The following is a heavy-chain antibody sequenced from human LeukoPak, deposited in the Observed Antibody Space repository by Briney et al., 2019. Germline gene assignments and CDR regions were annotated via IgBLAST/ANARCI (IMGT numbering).Heavy chain of an antibody. V-gene: IGHV3-23*01. D-gene: IGHD3-10*01. CDR2: ISGSGGST. Sequence: GGSLRLTCAASGFTFSNYAMTWVRQAPGKGLEWVSAISGSGGSTYYADSVKGRFTISRDNSKNTLYLQMSSLRAEDTAVYYCAKQAGGSGSYYYYWGQGTLVTVSS. CDR1: GFTFSNYA. CDR3: AKQAGGSGSYYYY. J-gene: IGHJ4*02.